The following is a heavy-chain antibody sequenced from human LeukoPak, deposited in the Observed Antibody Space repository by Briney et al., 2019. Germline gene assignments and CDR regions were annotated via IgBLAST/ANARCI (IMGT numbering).Heavy chain of an antibody. CDR3: ARVLYTSGWYYLDY. V-gene: IGHV3-7*03. CDR2: IKQDGSEK. Sequence: GGSLRLSCVASEFTFGSYWMSWVRQAPGKGLEWVANIKQDGSEKYYVGSVKGRFTISRDNAKNSLYVQMNSLRAEDTAVYYCARVLYTSGWYYLDYWGQGTLVTVSS. J-gene: IGHJ4*02. CDR1: EFTFGSYW. D-gene: IGHD6-19*01.